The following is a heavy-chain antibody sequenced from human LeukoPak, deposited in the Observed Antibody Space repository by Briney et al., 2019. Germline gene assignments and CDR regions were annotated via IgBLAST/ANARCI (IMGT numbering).Heavy chain of an antibody. Sequence: SVKVSCKASGGTFSSYAISWGRQAPGQRLEWMGGIIPIFGTANYAQKFQGRVTITADESTSTAYMELSSLRSEDTAVYYCARGANYYGSGSYLDYWGQGTLVTVSS. V-gene: IGHV1-69*13. D-gene: IGHD3-10*01. CDR3: ARGANYYGSGSYLDY. J-gene: IGHJ4*02. CDR1: GGTFSSYA. CDR2: IIPIFGTA.